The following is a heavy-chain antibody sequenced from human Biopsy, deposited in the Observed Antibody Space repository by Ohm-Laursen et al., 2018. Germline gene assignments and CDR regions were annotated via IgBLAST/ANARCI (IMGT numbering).Heavy chain of an antibody. J-gene: IGHJ3*02. V-gene: IGHV4-59*08. CDR3: AKRGSGWTGDDAFHI. CDR2: ISYSRDT. Sequence: PSDTLSLTWTVSGGSISGSSWSWIRQAPGKGLEWIGYISYSRDTNYNPSLKSRITISVGTSKNNFSLKLTSVTAADTAVYYCAKRGSGWTGDDAFHIWGQGTMVTVSS. D-gene: IGHD6-19*01. CDR1: GGSISGSS.